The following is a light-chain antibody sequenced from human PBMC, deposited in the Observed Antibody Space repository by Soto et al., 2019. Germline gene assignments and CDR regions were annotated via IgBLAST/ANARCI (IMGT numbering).Light chain of an antibody. Sequence: QSVLTQPPSASGTPGQRVTISCSGSSSNIGSNTVNWYQHLPGTAPKLLMYSNNQRPSGVPDRFSGSKPGTSASLAISGLQSEDEADYYCAAWDDSLNGDVFGTGTKLTVL. CDR2: SNN. CDR1: SSNIGSNT. V-gene: IGLV1-44*01. CDR3: AAWDDSLNGDV. J-gene: IGLJ1*01.